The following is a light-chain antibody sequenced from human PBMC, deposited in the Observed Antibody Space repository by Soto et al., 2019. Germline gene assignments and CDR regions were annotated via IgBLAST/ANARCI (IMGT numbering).Light chain of an antibody. CDR3: QQYGSYPLT. J-gene: IGKJ4*01. CDR2: ETS. V-gene: IGKV3-20*01. CDR1: HSVDSSY. Sequence: EVVLTQSPGALSLSPGERATLSCRASHSVDSSYFAWYQQRPGQAPRLLIYETSSRATGIPDRFSGGGSGTDFTLTVSSLEPEDFAVYFCQQYGSYPLTFGGGTKVEIK.